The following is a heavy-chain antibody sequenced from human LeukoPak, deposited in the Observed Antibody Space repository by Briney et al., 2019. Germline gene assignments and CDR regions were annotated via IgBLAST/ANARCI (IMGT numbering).Heavy chain of an antibody. V-gene: IGHV4-61*02. CDR2: ISSSGST. D-gene: IGHD6-19*01. Sequence: SQTLSLTCTVSGDSISSGDYYWSWIRQPAGKGLEWIGRISSSGSTNYNPSLKSRVTMSVDTSKNQFSLKLSSVTAADTAVYYCARDRSIAVAGPFDYWGQGTLVTVSS. J-gene: IGHJ4*02. CDR1: GDSISSGDYY. CDR3: ARDRSIAVAGPFDY.